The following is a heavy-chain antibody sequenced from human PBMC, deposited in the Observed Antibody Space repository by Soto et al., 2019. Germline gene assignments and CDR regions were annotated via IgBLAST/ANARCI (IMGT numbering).Heavy chain of an antibody. CDR1: GGFLSESY. Sequence: SETLSLTCAVYGGFLSESYWTWIRQPPGKGLEWIGEINHVGGTNYNPSLKSRVTMSVDTSQNQFSLRLISVTAADTAMYFCVRIRYQLPSAVLWLDPWGQGTPVTVSS. CDR3: VRIRYQLPSAVLWLDP. CDR2: INHVGGT. J-gene: IGHJ5*02. V-gene: IGHV4-34*01. D-gene: IGHD3-16*01.